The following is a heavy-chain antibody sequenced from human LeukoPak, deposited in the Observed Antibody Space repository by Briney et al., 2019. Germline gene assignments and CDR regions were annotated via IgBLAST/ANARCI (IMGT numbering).Heavy chain of an antibody. V-gene: IGHV4-59*01. CDR3: ARDEGAPHAFDI. CDR2: IYYSGST. D-gene: IGHD1-26*01. J-gene: IGHJ3*02. Sequence: PSETLSLTCTVSGGSISSYYWSWIRQPPGKGLEWIGYIYYSGSTNYNPSLKSRVTISVDTSKNQFSLKLSSVTAADTAVYYCARDEGAPHAFDIWGQGTVVTVSS. CDR1: GGSISSYY.